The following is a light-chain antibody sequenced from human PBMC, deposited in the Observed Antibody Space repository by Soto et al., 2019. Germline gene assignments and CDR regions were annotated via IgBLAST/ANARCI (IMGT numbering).Light chain of an antibody. Sequence: DIQLTQSPCFLSASVGDRVTITCRASQGISTYLAWYHQKPGKAPKVLIYAASTLQSGVPSRFSGSGSGTEFTLTINSLQPEDFATYYCQQLNSYPLTFGGGTKVEIK. CDR2: AAS. CDR1: QGISTY. V-gene: IGKV1-9*01. CDR3: QQLNSYPLT. J-gene: IGKJ4*01.